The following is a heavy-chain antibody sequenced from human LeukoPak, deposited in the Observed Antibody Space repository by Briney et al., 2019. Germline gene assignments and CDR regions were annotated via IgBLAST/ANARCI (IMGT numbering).Heavy chain of an antibody. CDR3: ARGPTIVVVISLFDY. CDR2: INHSGST. CDR1: GGSFSGYY. V-gene: IGHV4-34*01. J-gene: IGHJ4*02. D-gene: IGHD3-22*01. Sequence: PSETLSLTCAVYGGSFSGYYWGWIRQPPGKGLEWIGEINHSGSTNYNPSLKSRVTISVDTSKNQFSLKLSSVTAADTAVYYCARGPTIVVVISLFDYWGQGTLVTVSS.